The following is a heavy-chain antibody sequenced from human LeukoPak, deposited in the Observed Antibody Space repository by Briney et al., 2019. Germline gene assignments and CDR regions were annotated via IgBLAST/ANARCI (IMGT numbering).Heavy chain of an antibody. J-gene: IGHJ4*02. CDR1: GDSVSNNSAA. V-gene: IGHV6-1*01. CDR2: TYYRSKWYS. D-gene: IGHD3-10*01. Sequence: SQTLSLTCGISGDSVSNNSAAWNWIRQSPSRGLEWLGRTYYRSKWYSDYAVSVKSRITINPDTSKNQFSLQLNSVTPEDTAVYCCSRGPGGRFDYWGQGTLVTVSS. CDR3: SRGPGGRFDY.